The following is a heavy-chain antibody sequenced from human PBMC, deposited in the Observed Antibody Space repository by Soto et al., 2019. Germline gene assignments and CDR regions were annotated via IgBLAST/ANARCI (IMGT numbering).Heavy chain of an antibody. Sequence: EVQLLESGGGLVQPGGSLRLSCAASGFSFSSYAMVWVRQAPGKGLEWVSVISARGGSLYFADSVKGRFTISRDNSKNVLSLEMNSLRAEDTATYFGAKGCIEYSGSVDTWGQGTVVVVSS. CDR2: ISARGGSL. CDR1: GFSFSSYA. D-gene: IGHD5-12*01. J-gene: IGHJ5*02. V-gene: IGHV3-23*01. CDR3: AKGCIEYSGSVDT.